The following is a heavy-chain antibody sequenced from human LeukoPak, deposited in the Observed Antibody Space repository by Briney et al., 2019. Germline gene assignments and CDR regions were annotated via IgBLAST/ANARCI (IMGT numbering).Heavy chain of an antibody. J-gene: IGHJ4*02. CDR2: IYYSGST. V-gene: IGHV4-31*03. CDR1: GGSISSGGYY. D-gene: IGHD3-22*01. Sequence: SQTLSLTCTVSGGSISSGGYYWSWIRQHPGKGLEWIGYIYYSGSTYYNPSLKSRVTISVDTSKNQFSLKLNSVTAADTAVYYCATYYYDSSGYYYADFWGQGTLVTVSS. CDR3: ATYYYDSSGYYYADF.